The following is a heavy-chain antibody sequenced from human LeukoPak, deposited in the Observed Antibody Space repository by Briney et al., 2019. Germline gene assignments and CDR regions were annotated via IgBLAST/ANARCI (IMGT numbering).Heavy chain of an antibody. CDR2: MYHSGST. D-gene: IGHD6-19*01. Sequence: SETLSLTCAVSGYSISGGYYWGWIRQPPGKGLEWIGSMYHSGSTYHNPSLKSRVTISVDTSKNQFSLKLSSVTAADTAVYYCARGRIAVADLHHWGQAPWSPSPQ. J-gene: IGHJ1*01. CDR1: GYSISGGYY. V-gene: IGHV4-38-2*01. CDR3: ARGRIAVADLHH.